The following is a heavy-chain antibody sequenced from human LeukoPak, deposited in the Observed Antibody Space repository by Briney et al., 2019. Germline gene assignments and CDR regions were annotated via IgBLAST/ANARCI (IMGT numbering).Heavy chain of an antibody. CDR1: GGSTSSYY. Sequence: SETLSLTCTVSGGSTSSYYWSWIRQPPGKGLEWIGYIYYSGSTNYNPSLKSRVTISVDTSKNQFSLKLSSVTAADTAVYYCARSRGYSGYDLDYWGQGTLVTVSS. CDR3: ARSRGYSGYDLDY. V-gene: IGHV4-59*01. J-gene: IGHJ4*02. D-gene: IGHD5-12*01. CDR2: IYYSGST.